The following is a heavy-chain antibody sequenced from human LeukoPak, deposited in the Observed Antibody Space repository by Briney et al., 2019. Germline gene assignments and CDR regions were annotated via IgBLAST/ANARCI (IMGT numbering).Heavy chain of an antibody. J-gene: IGHJ4*02. CDR1: GFTFSSFG. CDR2: ISSSSSYI. CDR3: ARIPNTVTNSIFDY. Sequence: GGSLRLSCAASGFTFSSFGMHWVRQAPGKGLEWVSSISSSSSYIYYADSVKGRFTISRDNAKNSLYLQMNSLRAEDTAVYYCARIPNTVTNSIFDYWGQGTLVTVSS. V-gene: IGHV3-21*01. D-gene: IGHD4-17*01.